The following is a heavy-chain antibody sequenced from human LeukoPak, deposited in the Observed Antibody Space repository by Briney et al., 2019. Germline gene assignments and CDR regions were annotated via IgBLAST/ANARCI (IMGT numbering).Heavy chain of an antibody. CDR2: IKQDGSEK. D-gene: IGHD3-10*01. Sequence: PGGSLRLSCAVSGFTFSNYWMTWARQAPGKGLEWVASIKQDGSEKCYVDFVKGRFTVSRDNAKKSLYLQMNNLRAEDTAIYYCARDKSAGADTGSSFYYWGQGVLVTVSS. CDR1: GFTFSNYW. V-gene: IGHV3-7*03. J-gene: IGHJ4*02. CDR3: ARDKSAGADTGSSFYY.